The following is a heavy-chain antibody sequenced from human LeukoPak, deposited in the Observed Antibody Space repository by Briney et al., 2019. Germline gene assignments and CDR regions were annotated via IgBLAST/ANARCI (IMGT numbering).Heavy chain of an antibody. CDR3: ARWATVAGFDY. J-gene: IGHJ4*02. CDR1: GFTVSSNY. D-gene: IGHD6-19*01. CDR2: IYSGGST. V-gene: IGHV3-53*01. Sequence: GGSLRLSCAASGFTVSSNYMSWVRQAPGKGLEWVSVIYSGGSTYYADSVKGRFTISRDNSKNTLYLQMNSLRAEDTAVYYCARWATVAGFDYWGQGTLVTVSS.